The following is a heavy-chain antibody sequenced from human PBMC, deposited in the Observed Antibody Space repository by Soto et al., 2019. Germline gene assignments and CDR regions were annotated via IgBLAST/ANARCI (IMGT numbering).Heavy chain of an antibody. Sequence: PSETLSLTCTFSGGSISSAGYYWTWMRQHPGKGLEWIGYIYYSGGTSYNPSLNSRLTISVDASKNHFSLKLSSVTAADTAVYYCARDRGYSSGWYLEVWGQGTTVIVSS. J-gene: IGHJ6*02. CDR3: ARDRGYSSGWYLEV. V-gene: IGHV4-31*03. D-gene: IGHD6-19*01. CDR2: IYYSGGT. CDR1: GGSISSAGYY.